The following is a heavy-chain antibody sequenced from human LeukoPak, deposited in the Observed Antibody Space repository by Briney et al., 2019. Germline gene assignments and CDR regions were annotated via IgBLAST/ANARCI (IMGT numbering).Heavy chain of an antibody. CDR1: GFTFSSYS. CDR3: ARDREGIVATDFDY. V-gene: IGHV3-21*01. D-gene: IGHD5-12*01. Sequence: GGSLRLSCAASGFTFSSYSMNWVRQAPGKGLEWVSSISSSSYIYYADSVKGRFTISRDNAKNSLYLQMNSLRAEDTAVYYCARDREGIVATDFDYWGQGTLVTVSS. CDR2: ISSSSYI. J-gene: IGHJ4*02.